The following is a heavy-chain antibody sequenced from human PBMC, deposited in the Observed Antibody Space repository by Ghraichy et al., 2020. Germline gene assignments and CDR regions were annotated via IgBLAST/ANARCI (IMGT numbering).Heavy chain of an antibody. CDR3: ATLSIGFGESEADY. J-gene: IGHJ4*02. D-gene: IGHD3-10*01. CDR2: INTQTGHP. V-gene: IGHV7-4-1*02. Sequence: ASVKVSCKASGYIFTNYVMNWVRQAPGQGLEWMGWINTQTGHPTYAQGFTGRFVFSVDASVSTAYLQISSLKAEDTAVYYCATLSIGFGESEADYWGQGTLVPVSS. CDR1: GYIFTNYV.